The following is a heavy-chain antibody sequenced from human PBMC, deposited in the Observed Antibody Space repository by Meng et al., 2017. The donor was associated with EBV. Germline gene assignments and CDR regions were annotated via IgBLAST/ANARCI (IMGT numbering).Heavy chain of an antibody. D-gene: IGHD5-12*01. J-gene: IGHJ4*02. CDR1: GCTFSLSA. V-gene: IGHV3-30*04. CDR3: AGGQQWLRSPYFDY. CDR2: ISYYGRNK. Sequence: EGGVSRHVKYLKCSCESSGCTFSLSAIHLVHWAPGKGLEWVAVISYYGRNKYYADFVKGRFTISRDNSKSTLYLQMKSLRAEDTAVYYCAGGQQWLRSPYFDYWCQGTLVTVSS.